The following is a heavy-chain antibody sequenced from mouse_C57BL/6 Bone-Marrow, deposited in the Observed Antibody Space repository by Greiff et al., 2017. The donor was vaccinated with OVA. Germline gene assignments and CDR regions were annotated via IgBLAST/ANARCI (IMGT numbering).Heavy chain of an antibody. V-gene: IGHV1-69*01. Sequence: QVQLQQPGAELVMPGASVKLSCKASGYTFTSYWMRWVKQRPGQGLEWIGEIDPSDSYTNYNQKFKGKSTLTVDKSSSTAYMQLSSLTSEDSAVYYCARGSYYSNSYAMDYWGQGTSVTVSS. CDR1: GYTFTSYW. CDR3: ARGSYYSNSYAMDY. D-gene: IGHD2-5*01. CDR2: IDPSDSYT. J-gene: IGHJ4*01.